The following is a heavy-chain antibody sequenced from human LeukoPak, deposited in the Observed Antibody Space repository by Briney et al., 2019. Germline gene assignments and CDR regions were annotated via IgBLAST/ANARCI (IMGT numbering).Heavy chain of an antibody. CDR3: TRGLVV. D-gene: IGHD2-15*01. J-gene: IGHJ4*02. CDR1: GFTFSEFE. Sequence: GGSLRLSCAASGFTFSEFEMNWVRQAPGKGLEWVSDISSGGTTIFYADSVKGRFTISRDSAKNSLYLQMNSLRDEDTAIYYCTRGLVVWGQGALVTVSS. V-gene: IGHV3-48*03. CDR2: ISSGGTTI.